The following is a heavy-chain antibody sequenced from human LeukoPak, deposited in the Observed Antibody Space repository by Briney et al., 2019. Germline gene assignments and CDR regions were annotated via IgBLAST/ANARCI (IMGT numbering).Heavy chain of an antibody. CDR2: ISYDGTNK. D-gene: IGHD2-21*02. CDR1: GFTFTNYA. Sequence: GQSMRLSWAAAGFTFTNYALDWVRQAPGKGREWVAVISYDGTNKYYADSVKGRFTISRDNSKNTLSLQMNSLRAEDTALYYCARGFVLGAAKNYFDYWGQGALVTVSS. J-gene: IGHJ4*02. CDR3: ARGFVLGAAKNYFDY. V-gene: IGHV3-30-3*01.